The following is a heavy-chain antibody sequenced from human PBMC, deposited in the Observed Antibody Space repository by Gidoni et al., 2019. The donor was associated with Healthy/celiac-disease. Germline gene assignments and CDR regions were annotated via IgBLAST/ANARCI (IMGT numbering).Heavy chain of an antibody. J-gene: IGHJ4*02. CDR2: INHSGST. V-gene: IGHV4-34*01. CDR1: GGSFSGYY. D-gene: IGHD3-9*01. Sequence: QVQLQQWGAGLLKPSETLSLTCAVYGGSFSGYYWSWIRQPPGKGLEWIGEINHSGSTNYNPSLKSRVTISVDTSKNQFSLKLSSVTAADTAVYYCARRDYDILTGYYGYWGQGTLVTVSS. CDR3: ARRDYDILTGYYGY.